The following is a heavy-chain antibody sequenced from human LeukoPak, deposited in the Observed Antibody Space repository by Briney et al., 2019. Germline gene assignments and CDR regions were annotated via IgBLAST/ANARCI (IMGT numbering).Heavy chain of an antibody. Sequence: PSEALSLTCTVSGGSISSSSYYWGWIRQPPGKGLEWIGDIYYSGRTYYNLSLRNRVSISLDTSKNRFSLTFTSVTAADTAVYYCARRRYYDSTGFFDRGRGSLVIVSS. V-gene: IGHV4-39*02. J-gene: IGHJ1*01. D-gene: IGHD3-22*01. CDR3: ARRRYYDSTGFFD. CDR2: IYYSGRT. CDR1: GGSISSSSYY.